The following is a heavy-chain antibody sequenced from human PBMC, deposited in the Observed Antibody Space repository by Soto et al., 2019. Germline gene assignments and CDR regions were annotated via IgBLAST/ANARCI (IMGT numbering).Heavy chain of an antibody. V-gene: IGHV4-59*08. Sequence: SETLSLTCTVSGGSISSYYWSWIRQPPGKGLEWIGYIYYSGSTNYNPSLKSRITISVDTSKNQFSLKLSSVTAADTAVYYCARSGDIVATIGNFDYWGQG. D-gene: IGHD5-12*01. CDR1: GGSISSYY. CDR3: ARSGDIVATIGNFDY. J-gene: IGHJ4*02. CDR2: IYYSGST.